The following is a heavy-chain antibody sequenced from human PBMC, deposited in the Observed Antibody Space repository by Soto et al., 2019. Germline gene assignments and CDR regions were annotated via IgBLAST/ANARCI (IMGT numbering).Heavy chain of an antibody. Sequence: QVQLVESGGGVVQPGRSLRLSCAASGFTFSSYGMHWVRQAPGKGLEWVAVISYDGSNKYYADSVKGRFTISRDNSKNTLYLQMNSLRAEDTAVYYCAKDVATEYYYDSSFDYWGQGTLVTVSS. CDR3: AKDVATEYYYDSSFDY. V-gene: IGHV3-30*18. CDR2: ISYDGSNK. CDR1: GFTFSSYG. D-gene: IGHD3-22*01. J-gene: IGHJ4*02.